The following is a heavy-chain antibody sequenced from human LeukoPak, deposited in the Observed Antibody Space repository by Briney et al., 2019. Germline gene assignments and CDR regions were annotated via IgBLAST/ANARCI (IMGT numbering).Heavy chain of an antibody. Sequence: GGSPRLSCAASGFTFSSYSMNWVRQAPGKGLEWVSSISSSSSYIYYADSVKGRFTISRDNAKNSLYLQMNSLRAEDTAVYYCARATMVRGVIMYAFDIWGQGTMVTVSS. J-gene: IGHJ3*02. V-gene: IGHV3-21*01. D-gene: IGHD3-10*01. CDR2: ISSSSSYI. CDR3: ARATMVRGVIMYAFDI. CDR1: GFTFSSYS.